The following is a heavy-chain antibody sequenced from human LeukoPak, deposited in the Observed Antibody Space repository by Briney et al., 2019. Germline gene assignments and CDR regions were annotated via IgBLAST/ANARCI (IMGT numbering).Heavy chain of an antibody. CDR3: ARFYYDSSGYYYVAY. D-gene: IGHD3-22*01. J-gene: IGHJ4*02. V-gene: IGHV4-34*01. CDR1: GGSFSGYY. CDR2: INHSGST. Sequence: SETLSHTCAVYGGSFSGYYWSWIRQPPGKGLEWIGEINHSGSTNYNPSLKSRVTISVDTSKNQFSLKLSSVTAAHTAVYYCARFYYDSSGYYYVAYWGEGTLVTVSS.